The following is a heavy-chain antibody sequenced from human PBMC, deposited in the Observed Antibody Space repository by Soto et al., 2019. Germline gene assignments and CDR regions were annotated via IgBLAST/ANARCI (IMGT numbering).Heavy chain of an antibody. CDR1: GASTSSENW. J-gene: IGHJ6*02. D-gene: IGHD6-13*01. V-gene: IGHV4-4*02. CDR2: IYHSGAT. CDR3: ARDAGASRYYGMDV. Sequence: SETLSLTCTVSGASTSSENWWSWLRQAPGKGLEWIGEIYHSGATHYSPSLKSRVTISLDKSKNQFFLKLDSVTAADSAVYYCARDAGASRYYGMDVWGQGTKVT.